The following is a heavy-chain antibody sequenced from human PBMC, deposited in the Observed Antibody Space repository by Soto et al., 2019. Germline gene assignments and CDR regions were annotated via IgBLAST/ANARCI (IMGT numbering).Heavy chain of an antibody. V-gene: IGHV3-23*01. CDR1: GFTFSSYA. CDR3: AKDMKGYAGGYYYYGMDV. CDR2: ISGSGGST. D-gene: IGHD5-18*01. J-gene: IGHJ6*02. Sequence: GGSLRLSCAASGFTFSSYAMSWVRQAPGKGLEWVSAISGSGGSTYYADSVKGRFTISRDNSKNTLYLQMNSLRAEDTAVYYCAKDMKGYAGGYYYYGMDVWGQGTTVTVSS.